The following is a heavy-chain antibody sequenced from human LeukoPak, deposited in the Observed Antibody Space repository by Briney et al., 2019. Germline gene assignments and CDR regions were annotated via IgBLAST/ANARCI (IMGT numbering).Heavy chain of an antibody. J-gene: IGHJ4*02. CDR1: GFIFSSYW. D-gene: IGHD1-14*01. CDR2: IKQDGSEK. V-gene: IGHV3-7*03. Sequence: TGGSLRLSCAASGFIFSSYWMSWVRQAPGKGLEWVANIKQDGSEKYYVDSVKGRFTISRDNSKNTLYLQMNSLRAEDTAVYYYAKGYDYFDYWGQGTLVTVSS. CDR3: AKGYDYFDY.